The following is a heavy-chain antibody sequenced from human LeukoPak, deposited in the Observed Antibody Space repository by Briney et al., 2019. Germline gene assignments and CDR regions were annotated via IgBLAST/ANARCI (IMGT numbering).Heavy chain of an antibody. D-gene: IGHD3-10*01. V-gene: IGHV4-59*12. CDR3: AIGDSGSYSYGMDV. CDR1: GGSIGSYH. Sequence: PSETLSLTCSVSGGSIGSYHWSWIRQPPGKGLEWIGHVHYTWNTKYNPSLTGRVSISLDRSKNQFSLKLSSVTAADTAVYYCAIGDSGSYSYGMDVWGQGTTVTVSS. CDR2: VHYTWNT. J-gene: IGHJ6*02.